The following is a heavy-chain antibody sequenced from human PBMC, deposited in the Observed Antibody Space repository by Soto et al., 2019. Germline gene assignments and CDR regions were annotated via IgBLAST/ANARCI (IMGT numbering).Heavy chain of an antibody. J-gene: IGHJ4*02. D-gene: IGHD1-26*01. V-gene: IGHV3-23*01. CDR1: GFAFSSYA. CDR2: ISGSGGST. CDR3: ARRSSGSYYDY. Sequence: EVQLLESGGGLVQPGGSLRLSCAASGFAFSSYAMRWVRQAPVKGLEWVSAISGSGGSTYYADSVKGRFTISRDNSKNTLYLQMNSLRAEDTDVYYCARRSSGSYYDYWGQGTLVTVSS.